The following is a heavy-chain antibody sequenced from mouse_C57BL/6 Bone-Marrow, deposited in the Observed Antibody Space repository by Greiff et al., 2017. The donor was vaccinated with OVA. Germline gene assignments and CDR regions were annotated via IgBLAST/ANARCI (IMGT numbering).Heavy chain of an antibody. CDR1: GFSFNTYA. J-gene: IGHJ3*01. V-gene: IGHV10-1*01. D-gene: IGHD2-3*01. CDR2: IRSKSNNYAT. Sequence: EVKVVESGGGLVQPKGSLKLSCAASGFSFNTYAMNWVRQAPGKGLEWVARIRSKSNNYATYYADSVKDRFTISRDDSESMLYLQMNNLKTEDTAMYYCVRHGTFDGYYFAYWGQGTLVTVSA. CDR3: VRHGTFDGYYFAY.